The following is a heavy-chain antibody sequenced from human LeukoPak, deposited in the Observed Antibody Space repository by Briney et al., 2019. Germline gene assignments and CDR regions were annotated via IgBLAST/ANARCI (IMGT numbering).Heavy chain of an antibody. CDR3: ARASFVMVVHDAFDI. CDR1: GFTVSSNY. Sequence: PGGSLRLSCAASGFTVSSNYMSWVRQAPGKGLEWVSVIYSGGSTYYADSVKGRFTISRDNSKNTLYLQMNSLRAEDTAVYYCARASFVMVVHDAFDIWGQGTMVTVSS. V-gene: IGHV3-66*01. J-gene: IGHJ3*02. D-gene: IGHD2/OR15-2a*01. CDR2: IYSGGST.